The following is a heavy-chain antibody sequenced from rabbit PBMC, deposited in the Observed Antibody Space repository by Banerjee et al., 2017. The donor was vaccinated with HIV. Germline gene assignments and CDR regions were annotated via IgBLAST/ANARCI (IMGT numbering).Heavy chain of an antibody. CDR1: GFDFSSYG. V-gene: IGHV1S7*01. CDR2: IYAGKGSS. CDR3: AREFGMGLDL. D-gene: IGHD5-1*01. Sequence: QQLEESGGGLVKPEGSLKLSCKASGFDFSSYGVSWVRQAPGKGLEWIGRIYAGKGSSDYANWVNGRFTISSDSAQNTVDLQMNSLTAADTATYFCAREFGMGLDLWGPGTLVTVS. J-gene: IGHJ3*01.